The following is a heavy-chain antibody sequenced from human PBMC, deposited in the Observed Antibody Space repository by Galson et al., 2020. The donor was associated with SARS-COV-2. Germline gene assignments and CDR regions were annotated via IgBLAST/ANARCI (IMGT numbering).Heavy chain of an antibody. CDR2: LYSRGST. CDR1: GGPIRTSSYY. J-gene: IGHJ6*02. D-gene: IGHD3-9*01. V-gene: IGHV4-39*07. CDR3: ARMNVLRYFDWLSHYYGMDV. Sequence: ASETLSLTCTVPGGPIRTSSYYWCWIRQPPGTGLEWIWSLYSRGSTYYNPSLTSPVTLPVDTSKNPFSLKLSSVTAADTAVYYCARMNVLRYFDWLSHYYGMDVWGQGTTVTVSS.